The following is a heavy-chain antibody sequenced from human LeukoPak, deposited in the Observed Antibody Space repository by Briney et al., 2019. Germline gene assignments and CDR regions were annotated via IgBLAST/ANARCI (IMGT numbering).Heavy chain of an antibody. CDR1: GYSFTSYW. Sequence: GESLKISCKGSGYSFTSYWISWVRQLPGKGLEWTGRIDPSDSYTNYSPSFQGHVTISADKSISTAYLQWSSLKASDTAMYYCARQEQQLVDYWGQGTLVTVSS. V-gene: IGHV5-10-1*01. CDR2: IDPSDSYT. J-gene: IGHJ4*02. CDR3: ARQEQQLVDY. D-gene: IGHD6-13*01.